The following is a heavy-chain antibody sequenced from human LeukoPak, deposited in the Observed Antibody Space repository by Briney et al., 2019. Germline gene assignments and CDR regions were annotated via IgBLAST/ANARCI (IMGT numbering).Heavy chain of an antibody. D-gene: IGHD2-2*01. Sequence: GGSLRLSCAASGFTFSSYGMHWVRQAPGKGLEWVAVISYDGSNKYYADSVKGRFTISRDNSKNTLYLQMNSLRAEDTAVYYCAKDRGDIVVVPAANDWGQGTLVTVSS. V-gene: IGHV3-30*18. CDR2: ISYDGSNK. J-gene: IGHJ4*02. CDR1: GFTFSSYG. CDR3: AKDRGDIVVVPAAND.